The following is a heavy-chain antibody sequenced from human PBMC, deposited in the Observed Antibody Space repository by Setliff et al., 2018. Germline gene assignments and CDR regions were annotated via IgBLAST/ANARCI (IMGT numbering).Heavy chain of an antibody. CDR3: ASGCDCGRYFLANLDALDI. CDR2: LHYSGST. J-gene: IGHJ3*02. D-gene: IGHD2-21*02. V-gene: IGHV4-39*06. CDR1: GGSISSSSYY. Sequence: PSETLSLTCTVSGGSISSSSYYWGWIRQPPGKGLEWIGSLHYSGSTYYNPSLKSRVTISIDTSKTQFTLKLSSVTAADPAVYYCASGCDCGRYFLANLDALDIWGQGTTVTVSS.